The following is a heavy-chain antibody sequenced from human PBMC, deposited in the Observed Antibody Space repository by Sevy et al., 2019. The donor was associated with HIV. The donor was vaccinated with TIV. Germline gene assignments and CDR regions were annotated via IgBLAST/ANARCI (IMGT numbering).Heavy chain of an antibody. J-gene: IGHJ6*02. CDR2: IRSKAYGGTT. D-gene: IGHD6-19*01. V-gene: IGHV3-49*04. CDR3: TREILAGTGYGMDV. CDR1: GFTFGDYA. Sequence: GGSLRLSCTASGFTFGDYAMSWVRQAPGKGLEWVGFIRSKAYGGTTEYAASVKGRFTISRDDSKSIAYLQMNSLKTEDTAVYYCTREILAGTGYGMDVWGQGTTVNVSS.